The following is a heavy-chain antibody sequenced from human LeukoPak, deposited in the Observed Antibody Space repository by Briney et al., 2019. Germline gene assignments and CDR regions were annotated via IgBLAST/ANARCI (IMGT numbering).Heavy chain of an antibody. J-gene: IGHJ5*02. CDR2: INHSGST. D-gene: IGHD6-19*01. V-gene: IGHV4-34*01. Sequence: PSETLSLTCAVYGGSFSGYYWSWIRQPPGKGLEWIGEINHSGSTNYNPSLKSRVTISVDTSKNQFSLKLSSVTAADTAVYYCARRVGLGPNWFDPWGQGTLVTVSS. CDR1: GGSFSGYY. CDR3: ARRVGLGPNWFDP.